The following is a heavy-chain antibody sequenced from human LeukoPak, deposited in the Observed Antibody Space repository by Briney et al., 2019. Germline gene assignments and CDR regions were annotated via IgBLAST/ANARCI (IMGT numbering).Heavy chain of an antibody. J-gene: IGHJ1*01. Sequence: GASVKVSCKASGGTFSSYAISWVRQAPGQGLERMGGIIPIFGTANYAQKFQGRVTITADESTSTAYMELSSLRSEDTAVYYCASESSTSCYTCRYFQHWGQGTLVTVSS. V-gene: IGHV1-69*13. CDR3: ASESSTSCYTCRYFQH. D-gene: IGHD2-2*02. CDR1: GGTFSSYA. CDR2: IIPIFGTA.